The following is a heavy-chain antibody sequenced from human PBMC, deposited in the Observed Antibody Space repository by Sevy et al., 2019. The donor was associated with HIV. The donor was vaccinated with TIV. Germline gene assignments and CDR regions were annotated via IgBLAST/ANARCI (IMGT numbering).Heavy chain of an antibody. CDR1: GFTFSDYY. CDR3: ARGAAYRGDDCYAFDI. J-gene: IGHJ3*02. CDR2: ISSSSITI. D-gene: IGHD2-21*02. V-gene: IGHV3-11*04. Sequence: GGFLRLSCTASGFTFSDYYMSWIRQAPGKGLEWVSYISSSSITIYYADSVKGRFTISRDNAKNSLYLQMNSLRAEDTALYYCARGAAYRGDDCYAFDIWGQGTWVTVSS.